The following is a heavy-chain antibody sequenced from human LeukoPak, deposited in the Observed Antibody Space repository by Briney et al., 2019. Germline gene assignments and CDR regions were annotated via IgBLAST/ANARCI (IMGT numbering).Heavy chain of an antibody. CDR2: FDPEDGET. V-gene: IGHV1-24*01. CDR3: AISIAVAGMRWFDP. J-gene: IGHJ5*02. CDR1: GYTLTELS. Sequence: ASVKVSCKVSGYTLTELSMHWVRQAPGKGLEWMGGFDPEDGETIYAQKFQGRVTMTEDTSTDTAYMELSSLRSEDTAVYYCAISIAVAGMRWFDPWGQGTLVTVSS. D-gene: IGHD6-19*01.